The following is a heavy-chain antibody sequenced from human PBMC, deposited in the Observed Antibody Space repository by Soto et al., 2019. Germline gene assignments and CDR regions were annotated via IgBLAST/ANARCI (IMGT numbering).Heavy chain of an antibody. CDR3: ATQCNGGSSSRE. J-gene: IGHJ4*02. D-gene: IGHD1-26*01. V-gene: IGHV3-15*01. Sequence: EVQLVESGGDLVKPGGSLRLSCADSEFTLSDAWMSWVRQAPGKGLQWVGRIKSKTDGGTTDYDAPVKGRFTISRDDSKNTLYLQMSSLKTEDPGVYYCATQCNGGSSSREWGQGTLVTVSS. CDR1: EFTLSDAW. CDR2: IKSKTDGGTT.